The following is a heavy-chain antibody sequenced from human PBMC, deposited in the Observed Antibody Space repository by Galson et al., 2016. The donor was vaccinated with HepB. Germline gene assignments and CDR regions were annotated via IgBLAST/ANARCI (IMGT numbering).Heavy chain of an antibody. CDR1: GFTFDRHA. J-gene: IGHJ6*03. D-gene: IGHD3-9*01. V-gene: IGHV3-23*01. CDR3: AGSIFLTGYMDQKYYMDV. Sequence: SLRLSCAASGFTFDRHAMSWVRQAPGKGLEWVSDISGSGGTTYHADSVKGRFTNSRDNSDNTLYLQMKNLRAEDTAVYYCAGSIFLTGYMDQKYYMDVWGKGTTVTVSS. CDR2: ISGSGGTT.